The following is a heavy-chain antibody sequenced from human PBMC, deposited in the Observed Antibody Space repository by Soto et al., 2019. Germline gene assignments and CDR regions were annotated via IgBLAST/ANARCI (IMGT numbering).Heavy chain of an antibody. CDR2: ISYDGSNK. V-gene: IGHV3-30-3*01. CDR1: GFTFSSYA. CDR3: AYIAAPLEGGYFDY. J-gene: IGHJ4*02. D-gene: IGHD6-6*01. Sequence: GGSLRLSCAASGFTFSSYAMHWVRQAPGKGLEWVAVISYDGSNKYYADSVKGRFTISRDNSKNTLYLQMNSLRAEDTAVYYCAYIAAPLEGGYFDYWGQGTLVTVSS.